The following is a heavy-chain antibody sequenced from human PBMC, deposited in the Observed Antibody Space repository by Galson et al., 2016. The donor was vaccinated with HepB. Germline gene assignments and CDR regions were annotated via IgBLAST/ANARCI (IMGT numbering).Heavy chain of an antibody. D-gene: IGHD1-1*01. J-gene: IGHJ4*02. CDR1: GLTFSRFW. CDR3: ARAYQYTLDY. Sequence: SLRLSCAASGLTFSRFWMTRVRQAPGKGLEWVANINQDGSEKHYLDSVRGRFTISRDNAKNSLYLQMNILRVEDTAVYFCARAYQYTLDYWGQGTLVTVSS. CDR2: INQDGSEK. V-gene: IGHV3-7*04.